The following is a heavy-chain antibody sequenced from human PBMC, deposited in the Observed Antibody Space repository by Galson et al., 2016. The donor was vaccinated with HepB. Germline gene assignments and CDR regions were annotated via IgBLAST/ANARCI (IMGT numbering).Heavy chain of an antibody. Sequence: SLRLSCAASGFTVSSNYMSWVRQAPGKGLEWVSVIYSGGTTYYADSVRGRFTISRDSSKNTLYLKMNSLRAEDTAVYFCAGGPVGYWGQGTLVSVSS. CDR3: AGGPVGY. CDR2: IYSGGTT. V-gene: IGHV3-53*01. CDR1: GFTVSSNY. D-gene: IGHD2-15*01. J-gene: IGHJ4*02.